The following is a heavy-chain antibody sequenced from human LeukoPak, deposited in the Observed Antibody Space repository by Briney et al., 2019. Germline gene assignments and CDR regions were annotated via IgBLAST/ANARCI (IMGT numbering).Heavy chain of an antibody. CDR2: ISGGSGDIT. Sequence: GGSLRLSCAVSGFTFSGYTMSWVRQTPGKGQEWVSAISGGSGDITYYADSVKGRFTVSRDNSKNTLFLQLNSLGAEDTAVYYCSRNLAGDYFPNWFDPWGQGTLVTVSS. CDR3: SRNLAGDYFPNWFDP. D-gene: IGHD7-27*01. CDR1: GFTFSGYT. J-gene: IGHJ5*02. V-gene: IGHV3-23*01.